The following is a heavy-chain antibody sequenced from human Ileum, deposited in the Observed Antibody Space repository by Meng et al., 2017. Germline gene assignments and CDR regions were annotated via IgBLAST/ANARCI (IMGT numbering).Heavy chain of an antibody. CDR1: GASFTGYS. J-gene: IGHJ4*02. CDR2: VNHDGGT. V-gene: IGHV4-34*02. D-gene: IGHD3-10*01. Sequence: QVQLQQGGPGLLKPSETLSLTCTVYGASFTGYSWTWIRQSPGKGLEWIGEVNHDGGTNYSPSLKSRVIISIDTSKNQFSLKLTAVTATDAAVYYCAREGSWFGADYWGQGTLVTVSS. CDR3: AREGSWFGADY.